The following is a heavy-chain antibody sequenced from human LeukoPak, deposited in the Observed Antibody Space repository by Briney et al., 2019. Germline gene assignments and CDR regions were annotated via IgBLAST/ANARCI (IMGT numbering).Heavy chain of an antibody. D-gene: IGHD6-13*01. Sequence: ASVKVSCKASGYTFTSYGISWVRQAPGQGLEWMGWISAYNGNTNYAQKLQGRVTMTTGTSTSTAYMELRSLRSDDTAVYYCARDSVSRFDSSSSPLPSPYWFDPWGQGTLVTVSS. J-gene: IGHJ5*02. CDR3: ARDSVSRFDSSSSPLPSPYWFDP. V-gene: IGHV1-18*01. CDR2: ISAYNGNT. CDR1: GYTFTSYG.